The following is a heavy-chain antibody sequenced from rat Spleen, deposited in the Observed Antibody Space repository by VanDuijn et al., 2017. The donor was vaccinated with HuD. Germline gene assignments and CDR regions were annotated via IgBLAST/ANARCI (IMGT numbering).Heavy chain of an antibody. CDR3: ARHHLNYGTGWFAY. CDR2: ISTSGGRT. J-gene: IGHJ3*01. Sequence: EVQLVESGGGLVQPGRSLKLSCAASGFTFSNYYMAWVRQAPTKGLEWVAYISTSGGRTYYRDSVKGRFTISRDNAKSTLYLQMDSLRSEDTATYYCARHHLNYGTGWFAYWGQGTLVTVSS. V-gene: IGHV5-27*01. CDR1: GFTFSNYY. D-gene: IGHD1-11*01.